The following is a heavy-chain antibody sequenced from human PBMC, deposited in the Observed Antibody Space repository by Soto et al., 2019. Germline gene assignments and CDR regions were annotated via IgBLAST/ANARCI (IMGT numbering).Heavy chain of an antibody. CDR3: AKDQGGRRGWL. CDR1: GFTFSSYA. Sequence: EVQLLESGGGLVQPGGSLRLSCAASGFTFSSYAMSWVRQAPGKGLEWVSAVSGGGGTTYYADSVKGRFTFSRDNYKNTLYLQMNSLRVDDTAVCYCAKDQGGRRGWLWGQGTMVTVSS. V-gene: IGHV3-23*01. J-gene: IGHJ4*02. D-gene: IGHD6-19*01. CDR2: VSGGGGTT.